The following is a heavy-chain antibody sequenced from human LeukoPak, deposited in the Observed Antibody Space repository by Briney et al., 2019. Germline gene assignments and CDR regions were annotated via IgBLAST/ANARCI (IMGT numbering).Heavy chain of an antibody. Sequence: GGSLRLSCAASGFTFSFYGLHWVRQAPGKGLEWVAVIWYDGSKKYYADSVKGRFAISRDNSKNTLYLQMNSLRAEDTALYYCARDGVPLTNLVARPFHPWGQGTLVIVSS. V-gene: IGHV3-33*01. CDR1: GFTFSFYG. D-gene: IGHD1-14*01. CDR3: ARDGVPLTNLVARPFHP. J-gene: IGHJ1*01. CDR2: IWYDGSKK.